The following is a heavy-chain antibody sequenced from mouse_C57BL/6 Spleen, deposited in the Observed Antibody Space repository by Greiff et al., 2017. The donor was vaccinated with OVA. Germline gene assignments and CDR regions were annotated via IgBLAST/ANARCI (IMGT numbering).Heavy chain of an antibody. J-gene: IGHJ3*01. CDR2: ISRGSSTI. CDR1: GFTFSDFG. CDR3: ARLWFAY. V-gene: IGHV5-17*01. Sequence: EVQVVESGGGLVKPGGSLKLSCAASGFTFSDFGMHWVRQAPEKGLEWVAYISRGSSTIYYADTVKGRFTISRDNAKNTLFLQMTSLRSEDTAMYYCARLWFAYWGQGTLVTVSA.